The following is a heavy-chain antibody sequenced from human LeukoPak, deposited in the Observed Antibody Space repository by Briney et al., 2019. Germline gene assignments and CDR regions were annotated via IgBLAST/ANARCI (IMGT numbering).Heavy chain of an antibody. CDR1: GFTFSCYA. D-gene: IGHD3-9*01. CDR2: ISYDGRNK. Sequence: GRSLRLSCAASGFTFSCYAMHWVRQAPGKGLEWVAVISYDGRNKYYADSVKGRFTISRDNSKNTLYLQMNSLRAEDTAVYYCARAKYYDILTGRRGYYYYGMDVWGKGTTVTVSS. CDR3: ARAKYYDILTGRRGYYYYGMDV. V-gene: IGHV3-30*04. J-gene: IGHJ6*04.